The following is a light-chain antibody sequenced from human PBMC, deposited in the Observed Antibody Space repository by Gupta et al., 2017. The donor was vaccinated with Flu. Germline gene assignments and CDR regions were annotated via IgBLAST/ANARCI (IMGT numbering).Light chain of an antibody. CDR3: QSCDSSDLTWV. CDR2: DHD. Sequence: NLVLTPPHSVSESPGKTITISCTRNSGSIGSNYVQWCQQRPGRSPTTVIYDHDQRPSGGPERFSASIDSSANSASLTIAGLQKEDEADYYCQSCDSSDLTWVFGGGTRLTVL. CDR1: SGSIGSNY. V-gene: IGLV6-57*01. J-gene: IGLJ3*02.